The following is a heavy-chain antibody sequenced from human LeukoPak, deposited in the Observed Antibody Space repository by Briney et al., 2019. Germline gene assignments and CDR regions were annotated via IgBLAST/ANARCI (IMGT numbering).Heavy chain of an antibody. CDR2: IYYSGTT. Sequence: SETLSLTCAVSGTSLTYGGYTWNWIRQPPGTGLEWIGYIYYSGTTFYNPSFKSRVTMSLKSAKNQLSLKLRSVTAADTAVYYCARGHWEQDTSTYAYWGQGSLVTVSS. CDR3: ARGHWEQDTSTYAY. CDR1: GTSLTYGGYT. J-gene: IGHJ4*02. V-gene: IGHV4-30-4*07. D-gene: IGHD1-26*01.